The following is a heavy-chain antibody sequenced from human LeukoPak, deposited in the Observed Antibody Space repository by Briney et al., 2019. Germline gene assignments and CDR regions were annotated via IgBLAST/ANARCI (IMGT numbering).Heavy chain of an antibody. D-gene: IGHD6-19*01. CDR2: LYSSGDT. J-gene: IGHJ4*02. CDR3: AGSGYGSGWCDY. Sequence: PGGSLRLSCAASGFTVTRNFMSWVRQAPGKGLDWVSVLYSSGDTYYADSVKGRFTISRDDSKNTLYLQMNSLRVDDTAVYYCAGSGYGSGWCDYWGQGTLVTVSS. V-gene: IGHV3-53*01. CDR1: GFTVTRNF.